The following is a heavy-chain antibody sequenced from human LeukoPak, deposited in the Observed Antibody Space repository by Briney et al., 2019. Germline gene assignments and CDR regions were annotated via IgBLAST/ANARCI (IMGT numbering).Heavy chain of an antibody. CDR2: ISAYNGNT. CDR3: ARRSRALGFDLDY. CDR1: GYTFTNYG. Sequence: ASVKVSYKASGYTFTNYGFSWVRQAPGQGLEWMGWISAYNGNTNYAQKLQGRVTMTTDTSTSTAYMELRSLRSDDTAVYYCARRSRALGFDLDYWGQGTLVTVSS. V-gene: IGHV1-18*01. D-gene: IGHD3-10*01. J-gene: IGHJ4*02.